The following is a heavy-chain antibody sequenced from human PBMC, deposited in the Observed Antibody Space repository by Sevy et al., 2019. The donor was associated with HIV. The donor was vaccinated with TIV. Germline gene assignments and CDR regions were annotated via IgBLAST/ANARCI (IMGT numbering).Heavy chain of an antibody. Sequence: SETLSLTCTVSGVSISGGAYYWGWIRQPPGKGLEWIGSISYTGSTYYNPSLKSRVTISVDTSKNQFSLKLTSVTAADTAVYYCARRGDNNSCDPWGQGTLVTVSS. J-gene: IGHJ5*02. CDR3: ARRGDNNSCDP. CDR1: GVSISGGAYY. V-gene: IGHV4-39*01. D-gene: IGHD2-15*01. CDR2: ISYTGST.